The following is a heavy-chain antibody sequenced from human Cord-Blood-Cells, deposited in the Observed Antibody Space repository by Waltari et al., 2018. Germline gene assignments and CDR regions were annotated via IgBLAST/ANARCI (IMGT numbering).Heavy chain of an antibody. V-gene: IGHV3-48*01. D-gene: IGHD1-7*01. Sequence: EVQLVESGGGLVQPGGSLRLSCAASGFTFCSYSLNWVRQAPGKGLEWVSYISSSSSTIYYADSVKGRFTISRDNAKNSLYLQMNSLRAEDTAVYYCARDHEELQAFDIWGQGTMVTVSS. J-gene: IGHJ3*02. CDR3: ARDHEELQAFDI. CDR1: GFTFCSYS. CDR2: ISSSSSTI.